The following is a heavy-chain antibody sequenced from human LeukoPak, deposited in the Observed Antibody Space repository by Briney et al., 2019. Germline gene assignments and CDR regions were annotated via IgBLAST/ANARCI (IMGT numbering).Heavy chain of an antibody. CDR1: GFTFSSYW. J-gene: IGHJ4*02. V-gene: IGHV3-7*05. Sequence: GGSLRLSCTASGFTFSSYWMSWVRQAPGKGLEWVANIKQDGSEKYYVDSVKGRFTISRDNAKNSLYLQMNSLRAEDTAVYYCARKAAAGRSAFDYWGQGTLVTVSS. D-gene: IGHD6-13*01. CDR2: IKQDGSEK. CDR3: ARKAAAGRSAFDY.